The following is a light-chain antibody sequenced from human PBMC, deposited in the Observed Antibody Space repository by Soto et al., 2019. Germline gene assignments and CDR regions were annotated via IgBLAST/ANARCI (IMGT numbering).Light chain of an antibody. Sequence: QSALTQPPSASGSPGQTVTRSCTGTSSDVGGYNFVSWYQQHPGKAPKLLIYEVSERPSGVPDRFSGSKSGNTASLTVSGLQAEDEADYYCSSYAGSNIVVFGGATQLTVL. J-gene: IGLJ2*01. CDR1: SSDVGGYNF. CDR2: EVS. V-gene: IGLV2-8*01. CDR3: SSYAGSNIVV.